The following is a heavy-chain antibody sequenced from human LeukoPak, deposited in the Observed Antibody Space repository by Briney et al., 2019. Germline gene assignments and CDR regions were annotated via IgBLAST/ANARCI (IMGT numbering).Heavy chain of an antibody. Sequence: GSLRLSCAASGFTFSSYWMSWIRQPPGKGLEWIVSIYYSGSTYYNPSLKSRVIISVDMSKNQFSLRVSSVTAADTAVYYCARHSYNMDVWGQGTTVTVSS. D-gene: IGHD1-1*01. CDR1: GFTFSSYW. CDR3: ARHSYNMDV. V-gene: IGHV4-39*01. CDR2: IYYSGST. J-gene: IGHJ6*02.